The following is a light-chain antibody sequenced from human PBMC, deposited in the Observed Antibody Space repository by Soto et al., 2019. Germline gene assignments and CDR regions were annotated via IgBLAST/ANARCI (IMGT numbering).Light chain of an antibody. CDR3: QQYGSSGT. J-gene: IGKJ1*01. Sequence: EIVLTQYPGTLSLSSGERATLSFRASQSVSNNYLAWYQQKPGQAPRLLIYGASNRATGIPDRFSGSGSGTDFTLTISRLEPEDFAVYYCQQYGSSGTFGQGTKVDIK. V-gene: IGKV3-20*01. CDR2: GAS. CDR1: QSVSNNY.